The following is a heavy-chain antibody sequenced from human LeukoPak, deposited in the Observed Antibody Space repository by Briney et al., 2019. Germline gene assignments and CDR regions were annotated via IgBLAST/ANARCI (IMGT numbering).Heavy chain of an antibody. CDR3: TRVRSSWYYFDY. CDR2: IRSKAYGGTT. J-gene: IGHJ4*02. V-gene: IGHV3-49*04. D-gene: IGHD6-13*01. Sequence: LTGGSLRLSCTASGFTFGDYAMSWVRQAPGKGLEWVGFIRSKAYGGTTEYAASVKGRFTISRDDSKSIAYLQLNSLKTEDTAVYYCTRVRSSWYYFDYWGQGTLVTVSS. CDR1: GFTFGDYA.